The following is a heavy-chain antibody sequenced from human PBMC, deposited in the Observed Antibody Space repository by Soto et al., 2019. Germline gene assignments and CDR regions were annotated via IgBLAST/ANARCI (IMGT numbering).Heavy chain of an antibody. D-gene: IGHD3-10*01. Sequence: GGSLRLSCAASGFTSSPDWMHWVRQAPGKGLVWVARINSDGSFTSYADFVKGRFTVSRDSAKNTVYLQMNGLRVEDTAVYYCAEWHYYGSGGEGTLVTVSS. J-gene: IGHJ4*01. CDR1: GFTSSPDW. V-gene: IGHV3-74*01. CDR3: AEWHYYGS. CDR2: INSDGSFT.